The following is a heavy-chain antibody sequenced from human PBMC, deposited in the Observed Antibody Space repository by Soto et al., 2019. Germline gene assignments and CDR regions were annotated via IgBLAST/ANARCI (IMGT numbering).Heavy chain of an antibody. CDR3: ATQFHHCGGDCYRGPYFGMDV. CDR2: INPYTGGT. CDR1: GYTFTGYY. V-gene: IGHV1-2*02. Sequence: ASVKVSCKASGYTFTGYYVLWVRQAPGQGPECMGWINPYTGGTNYAQKFQGRVTMTRDTSISTAYMELSKLTSDDTAVYYCATQFHHCGGDCYRGPYFGMDVWGQGTTVTVSS. J-gene: IGHJ6*02. D-gene: IGHD2-21*02.